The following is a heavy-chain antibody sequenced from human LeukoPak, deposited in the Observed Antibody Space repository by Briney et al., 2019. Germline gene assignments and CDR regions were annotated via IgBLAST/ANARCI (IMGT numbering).Heavy chain of an antibody. V-gene: IGHV3-30-3*02. D-gene: IGHD3-22*01. Sequence: PGGSLRLSCAASGFTFSSYAMHWVRQAPGKGLEWVAVISYDGSNKYYADSVKGRFTISRDNSKNTLYLQMNSLRAEDTAVYYCHVDSSGPDAFDIWGQGTMVTVSS. CDR2: ISYDGSNK. CDR1: GFTFSSYA. J-gene: IGHJ3*02. CDR3: HVDSSGPDAFDI.